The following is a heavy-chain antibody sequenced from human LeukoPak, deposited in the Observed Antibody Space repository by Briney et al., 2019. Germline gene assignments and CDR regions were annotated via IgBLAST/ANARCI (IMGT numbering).Heavy chain of an antibody. CDR3: ARDSVGGYNMYYFDY. J-gene: IGHJ4*02. D-gene: IGHD5-24*01. V-gene: IGHV1-2*02. CDR1: GYTFTGYY. CDR2: INPNSGGT. Sequence: ASAKVSCKASGYTFTGYYIHWVRQAPGQGLEWMGWINPNSGGTNYAQKFQGRVTMTRDTSISTAYMELSRLRADDTAVYYCARDSVGGYNMYYFDYWGQGTLVTVSS.